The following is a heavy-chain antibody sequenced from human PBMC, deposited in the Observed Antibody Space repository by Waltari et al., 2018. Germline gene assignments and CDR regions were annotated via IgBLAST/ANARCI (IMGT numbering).Heavy chain of an antibody. D-gene: IGHD3-16*01. CDR3: ASSDATTSDYYYGMDV. CDR1: GYSFTSSW. V-gene: IGHV5-51*01. CDR2: SYPGDSDT. J-gene: IGHJ6*02. Sequence: EVQLVQSGAEVKKPGESLKISCKGPGYSFTSSWIGWVRQMPGKGLEWVGISYPGDSDTRYSPAFQGQVTISADKSISTAYLQWSSLKASDTAMYYCASSDATTSDYYYGMDVWGQGTTVTVSS.